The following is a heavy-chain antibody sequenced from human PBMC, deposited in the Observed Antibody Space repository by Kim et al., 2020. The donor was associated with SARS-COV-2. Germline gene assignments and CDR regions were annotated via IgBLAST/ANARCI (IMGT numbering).Heavy chain of an antibody. CDR3: ARGGGYCSSTSCRTQGWFDP. CDR1: GGSFSGYY. J-gene: IGHJ5*02. V-gene: IGHV4-34*01. D-gene: IGHD2-2*01. Sequence: SETLSLTCAVYGGSFSGYYWSWIRQPPGKGLEWIGEINHSGSTNYNPSLKSRVTISVDTSKNQFSLKLSSVTAADTAVYYCARGGGYCSSTSCRTQGWFDPWGQGTLVTVSS. CDR2: INHSGST.